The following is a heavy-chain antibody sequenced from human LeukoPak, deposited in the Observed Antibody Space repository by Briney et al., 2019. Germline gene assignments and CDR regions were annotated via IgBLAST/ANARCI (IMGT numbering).Heavy chain of an antibody. CDR2: ISGSGDKT. J-gene: IGHJ6*03. CDR3: AKDISAWWYHRAYMNV. Sequence: PGGSLRLSCAASGFTFSSYAMSWVRQAPGGGLEWVSAISGSGDKTYHADSVKGRFTTSRDNSKNTLSLQMSSLRVEDSAVYFCAKDISAWWYHRAYMNVWGTGTTVTVSS. V-gene: IGHV3-23*01. D-gene: IGHD2-15*01. CDR1: GFTFSSYA.